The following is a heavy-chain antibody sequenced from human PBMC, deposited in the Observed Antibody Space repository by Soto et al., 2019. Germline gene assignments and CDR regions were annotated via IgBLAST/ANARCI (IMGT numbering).Heavy chain of an antibody. D-gene: IGHD3-3*01. CDR1: GFTFSNAW. V-gene: IGHV3-15*07. CDR3: TTAYYDFWSGSYYYGMDV. CDR2: IKSKTDGGTT. Sequence: GGSLRLSCAASGFTFSNAWMNWVRQAPGKGLEWVGRIKSKTDGGTTDYAAPVKGRFTISRDDSKNTLYLQMNSLKTEDTAVYYCTTAYYDFWSGSYYYGMDVWGQGTTVTVSS. J-gene: IGHJ6*02.